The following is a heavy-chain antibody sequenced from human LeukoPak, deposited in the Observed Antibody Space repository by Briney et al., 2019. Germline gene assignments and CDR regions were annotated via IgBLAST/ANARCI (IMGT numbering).Heavy chain of an antibody. J-gene: IGHJ6*01. CDR2: IIPILGIA. V-gene: IGHV1-69*04. Sequence: SVKVSCKASGGTFSSYAISWVRQPPGQGLGWMGRIIPILGIANYAQKFQGRVTITADKSTSTAYMALSSLRSEDTAVYYCARWGIVVVPALGMDVWGQGTTVTVSS. CDR3: ARWGIVVVPALGMDV. D-gene: IGHD2-2*01. CDR1: GGTFSSYA.